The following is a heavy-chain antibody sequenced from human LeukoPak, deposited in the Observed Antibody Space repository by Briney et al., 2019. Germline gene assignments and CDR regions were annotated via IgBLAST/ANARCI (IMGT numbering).Heavy chain of an antibody. J-gene: IGHJ5*02. CDR2: MNPNSGNT. CDR1: GYTFTSYD. D-gene: IGHD3-22*01. Sequence: ASVKVSCKASGYTFTSYDISWVRQATGQGLEWMGWMNPNSGNTGYAQKFQGRVTMTRNTSISTAYMELSSLRSEDTAVYYCAGGNYYDSSGYNWFDPWGQGTLVTVSS. CDR3: AGGNYYDSSGYNWFDP. V-gene: IGHV1-8*01.